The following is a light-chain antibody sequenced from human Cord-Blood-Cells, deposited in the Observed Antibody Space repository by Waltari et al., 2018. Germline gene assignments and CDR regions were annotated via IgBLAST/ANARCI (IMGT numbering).Light chain of an antibody. Sequence: QSALTQPASVSGSPGQSIPIPCTETSSDVGGYIYVSGYQQHPGKTPKLMIYEVSNRPSVVAHRFAGSTSGNTTSLTISGLQAEDEADYYCSSYTTSSTLVVFGGGTKLTVL. J-gene: IGLJ2*01. CDR1: SSDVGGYIY. CDR3: SSYTTSSTLVV. V-gene: IGLV2-14*01. CDR2: EVS.